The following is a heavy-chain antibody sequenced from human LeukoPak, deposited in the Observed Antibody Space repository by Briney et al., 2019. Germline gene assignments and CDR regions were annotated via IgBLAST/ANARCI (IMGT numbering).Heavy chain of an antibody. CDR1: GYTFNNYG. CDR2: ISTYNGDT. D-gene: IGHD2-2*01. CDR3: ARAPSWRGLDY. J-gene: IGHJ4*02. Sequence: ASVRVFFTPSGYTFNNYGISWVRQAPGAGLEWMGSISTYNGDTNYAQKFQGRVTMTTDTSTSTAYLELRSLTSDDTAMYYCARAPSWRGLDYWGQGTLVTVSS. V-gene: IGHV1-18*01.